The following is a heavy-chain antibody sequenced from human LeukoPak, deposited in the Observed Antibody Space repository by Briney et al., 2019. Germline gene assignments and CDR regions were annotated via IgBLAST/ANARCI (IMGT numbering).Heavy chain of an antibody. CDR3: ARAPGEGWFDP. V-gene: IGHV3-7*01. D-gene: IGHD4-17*01. Sequence: PGGSLRLSCAASGFTFSSYWMSWVRQAPGKGLEWVAGIKQDGSEKYYVDSVKGRFTISRDNAKNSLYLQMNSLRAEDTALYYCARAPGEGWFDPWGQGTLVTVSS. J-gene: IGHJ5*02. CDR2: IKQDGSEK. CDR1: GFTFSSYW.